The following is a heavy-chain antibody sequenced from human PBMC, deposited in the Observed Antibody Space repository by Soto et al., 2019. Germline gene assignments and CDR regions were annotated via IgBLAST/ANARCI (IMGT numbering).Heavy chain of an antibody. CDR1: GFTFSSYA. CDR2: ISGSGGST. CDR3: AKSRSGSPTACMDV. Sequence: PGGSLRLSCAASGFTFSSYAMSWVRQAPGKGLEWVSAISGSGGSTYYADSVKGRFTISRDNSKNTLYLQMNSLRAEDTAVYYCAKSRSGSPTACMDVWGQGTTVTVSS. J-gene: IGHJ6*02. V-gene: IGHV3-23*01. D-gene: IGHD1-26*01.